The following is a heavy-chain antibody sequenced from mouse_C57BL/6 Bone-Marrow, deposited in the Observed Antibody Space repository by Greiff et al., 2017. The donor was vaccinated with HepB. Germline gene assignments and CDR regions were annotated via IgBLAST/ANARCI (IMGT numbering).Heavy chain of an antibody. J-gene: IGHJ3*01. D-gene: IGHD2-12*01. CDR3: ARPYTWFAY. CDR2: IDPSDSYT. CDR1: GYTFTSYW. Sequence: QVQLQQPGAELVRPGTSVKLSCKASGYTFTSYWMHWVKQRPGQGLEWIGVIDPSDSYTKYNQKFKGKATLTVDTSSSTAYMQLSSLTSEDSAVYYCARPYTWFAYWAKGRWSLSLQ. V-gene: IGHV1-59*01.